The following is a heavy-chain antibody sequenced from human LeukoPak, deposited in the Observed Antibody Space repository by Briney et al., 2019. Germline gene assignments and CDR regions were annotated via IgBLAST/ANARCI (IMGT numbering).Heavy chain of an antibody. CDR3: ARLRCSSTSCYFYYYYYGMDV. V-gene: IGHV4-39*01. CDR1: GGSISSSSYY. D-gene: IGHD2-2*01. J-gene: IGHJ6*02. CDR2: IYYSGST. Sequence: SETLSLTCTVSGGSISSSSYYWGWIRQPPGKGLEWIGSIYYSGSTYYNPSLKSRVTISVDTSKNQFSLELSSVTAADTAVYYCARLRCSSTSCYFYYYYYGMDVWGQGTTVTVSS.